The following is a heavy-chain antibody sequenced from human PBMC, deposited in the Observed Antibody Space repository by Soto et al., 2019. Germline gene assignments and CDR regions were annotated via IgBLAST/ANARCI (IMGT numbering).Heavy chain of an antibody. D-gene: IGHD6-6*01. J-gene: IGHJ6*03. CDR2: IYSGGGT. V-gene: IGHV3-53*04. CDR3: ARAESEYSRSSVFYYYMDV. Sequence: GGSLRLSCAASGFPVSSSYISWVRQTPGKGLEWVSIIYSGGGTFYTDSVKGRFTISRHNSGSTVYLQMDGLRAEDTAVYYCARAESEYSRSSVFYYYMDVWGKGTTVTVSS. CDR1: GFPVSSSY.